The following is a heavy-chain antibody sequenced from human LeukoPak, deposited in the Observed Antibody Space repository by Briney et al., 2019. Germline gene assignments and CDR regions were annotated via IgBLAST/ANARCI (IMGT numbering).Heavy chain of an antibody. Sequence: SVKVSCKASEGTFSSYAISWVRQAPGQGLEWMGGIIPIFGTANYAQKFQGRVTITADESTSTAYMGLSSLRSEDTAVYYCARDEIMVRGAHMDVWGKGTTVTVSS. J-gene: IGHJ6*03. CDR1: EGTFSSYA. CDR3: ARDEIMVRGAHMDV. CDR2: IIPIFGTA. D-gene: IGHD3-10*01. V-gene: IGHV1-69*13.